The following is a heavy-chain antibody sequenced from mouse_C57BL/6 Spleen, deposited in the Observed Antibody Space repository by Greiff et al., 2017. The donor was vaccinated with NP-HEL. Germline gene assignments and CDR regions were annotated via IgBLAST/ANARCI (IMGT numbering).Heavy chain of an antibody. CDR1: GYSFTDYN. D-gene: IGHD4-1*01. CDR2: INPNYGTT. Sequence: VHVKQSGPELVKPGASVEISCKASGYSFTDYNMNWVKQSNGKSLEWIGVINPNYGTTSYNQKFKGKATLTVDQSSSTAYMQLNSLTSEDSAVYYCARRGNWDGDLYYFDYWGQGTTLTVSS. V-gene: IGHV1-39*01. J-gene: IGHJ2*01. CDR3: ARRGNWDGDLYYFDY.